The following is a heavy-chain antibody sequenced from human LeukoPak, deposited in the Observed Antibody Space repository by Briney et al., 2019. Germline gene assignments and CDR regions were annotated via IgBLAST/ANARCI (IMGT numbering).Heavy chain of an antibody. D-gene: IGHD2-2*02. CDR1: GYTFTAYF. Sequence: ASVKVSCKAAGYTFTAYFIHWVRQAPGQGLEWMGWISAYNGNTNYAQKLQGRVTMTTDTSTSTAYMELRSLRSDDTAVYYCARGYCSSTSCYIDPWGQGTLVTVSS. CDR3: ARGYCSSTSCYIDP. J-gene: IGHJ5*02. CDR2: ISAYNGNT. V-gene: IGHV1-18*04.